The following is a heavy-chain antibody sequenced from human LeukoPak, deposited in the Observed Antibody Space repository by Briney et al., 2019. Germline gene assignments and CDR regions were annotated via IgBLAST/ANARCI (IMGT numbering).Heavy chain of an antibody. CDR3: ARGPTISETGSFDS. J-gene: IGHJ4*03. D-gene: IGHD1-1*01. CDR1: GGSFSSYY. V-gene: IGHV4-34*01. CDR2: INHRGNA. Sequence: PSETLSLTCAVYGGSFSSYYWSWIRQSPGKWLEWIAEINHRGNANYNASFKSRVTISVDTSKNQFSRKLTSLTPTDTAVYFCARGPTISETGSFDSWGQGTLVTVSS.